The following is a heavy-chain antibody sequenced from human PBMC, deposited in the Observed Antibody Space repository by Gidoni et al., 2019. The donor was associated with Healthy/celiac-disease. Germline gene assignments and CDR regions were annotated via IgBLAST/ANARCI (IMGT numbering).Heavy chain of an antibody. V-gene: IGHV1-69*01. Sequence: QVQLVQSGAEAKKPGSSVKVSCKASGGSFSSYAISWVRQAAGQGLEWIGGIIPTFGTANYAQKFKGRVTITADESTSTAYMELSSLRSEDTAVYYCASRGLYTSASFDYWGQGTLVTVSS. CDR1: GGSFSSYA. J-gene: IGHJ4*02. CDR2: IIPTFGTA. D-gene: IGHD2-8*01. CDR3: ASRGLYTSASFDY.